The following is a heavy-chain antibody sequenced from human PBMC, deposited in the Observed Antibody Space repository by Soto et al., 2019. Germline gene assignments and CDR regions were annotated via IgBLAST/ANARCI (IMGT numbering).Heavy chain of an antibody. CDR2: VEHIEHT. CDR3: AREVGASFGADCYRWFDS. CDR1: GDSISSGDHY. V-gene: IGHV4-30-4*01. Sequence: QVHLQESGPGVVKPSETLSLTCSVSGDSISSGDHYWSWVRQPPGKALEWIGYVEHIEHTYCNPSLRGRVLISVATSKNHFSLRLSSVTAADTALYYCAREVGASFGADCYRWFDSWGQGTLVTVSS. J-gene: IGHJ5*01. D-gene: IGHD2-21*02.